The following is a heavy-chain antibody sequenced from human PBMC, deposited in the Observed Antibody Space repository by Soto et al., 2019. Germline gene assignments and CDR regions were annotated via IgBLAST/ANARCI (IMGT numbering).Heavy chain of an antibody. V-gene: IGHV4-4*02. Sequence: QVQLQGSGPGLVKPSGTLSLTCVVSGGSISSSNWCSWVRQPPGKGLEWIGEIYHTGSTPYNPSLNSRVTISVDKSKNQFSLELSSVTAADTAVYYCARASGGGADYWGQGTLVTVSS. D-gene: IGHD2-21*01. CDR3: ARASGGGADY. CDR1: GGSISSSNW. J-gene: IGHJ4*02. CDR2: IYHTGST.